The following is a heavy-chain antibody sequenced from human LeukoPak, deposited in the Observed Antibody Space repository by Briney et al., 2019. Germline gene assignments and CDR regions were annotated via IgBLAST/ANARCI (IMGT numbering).Heavy chain of an antibody. V-gene: IGHV7-4-1*02. Sequence: ASVKVSCKASGYTFTSYAMNWVRQAPGQGLEWMGWINTNTGNPTYAQGFTGRFVFSLDTSVSTAYLQISSLKAEDTAVYYCARINLIAAAVMRKYYGMDVWGQGTTVTVSS. CDR2: INTNTGNP. CDR1: GYTFTSYA. CDR3: ARINLIAAAVMRKYYGMDV. D-gene: IGHD6-13*01. J-gene: IGHJ6*02.